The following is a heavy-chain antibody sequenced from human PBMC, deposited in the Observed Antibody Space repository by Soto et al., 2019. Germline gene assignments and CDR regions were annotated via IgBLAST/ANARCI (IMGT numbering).Heavy chain of an antibody. Sequence: RASVKVSCKASGGTFSSYAISWVRQAPGQGLEWMGGIIPIFGTANYAQKFQGRVTITADESTSTAYMELSSLRSEDTAVYYCARGGGLDAFDIWGQGTMATVSS. J-gene: IGHJ3*02. V-gene: IGHV1-69*13. CDR3: ARGGGLDAFDI. CDR2: IIPIFGTA. D-gene: IGHD2-15*01. CDR1: GGTFSSYA.